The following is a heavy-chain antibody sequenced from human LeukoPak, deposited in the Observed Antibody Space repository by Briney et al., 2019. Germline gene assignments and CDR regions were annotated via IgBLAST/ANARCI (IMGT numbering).Heavy chain of an antibody. CDR3: VRDPSEVGAL. D-gene: IGHD1-26*01. V-gene: IGHV1-2*02. J-gene: IGHJ4*02. Sequence: GASVKVSCKASGYTFTGYYIHWVRQAPGQGLEWMGWINPNSGGTNYAQKFQGRVTMTSDTSISTAYMELSRLRSDDTAVYYCVRDPSEVGALWGQGTLVTVSS. CDR1: GYTFTGYY. CDR2: INPNSGGT.